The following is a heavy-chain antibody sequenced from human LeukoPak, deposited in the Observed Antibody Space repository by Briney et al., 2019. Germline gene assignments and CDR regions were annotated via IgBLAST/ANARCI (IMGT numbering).Heavy chain of an antibody. Sequence: GGSLRLSCAASGFTFSSYAMSWVRQAPGKGLEWVSAISGSGGSTYYADSVKGRFTISRDNSKNTLYLQMNSLRAEDTAVYYCAKSFYDFWSGYYAFDIWGQGTMVTVSP. D-gene: IGHD3-3*01. CDR1: GFTFSSYA. CDR2: ISGSGGST. J-gene: IGHJ3*02. CDR3: AKSFYDFWSGYYAFDI. V-gene: IGHV3-23*01.